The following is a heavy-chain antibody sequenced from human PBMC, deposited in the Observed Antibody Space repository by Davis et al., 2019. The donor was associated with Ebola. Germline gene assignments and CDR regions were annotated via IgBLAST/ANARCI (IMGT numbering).Heavy chain of an antibody. V-gene: IGHV7-4-1*02. D-gene: IGHD6-19*01. Sequence: GESLKISCAASGFTFTSYAMNWVRQAPGQGLEWMGWINTNTGNPTYAQGFTGRFVFSLDTSVSTAYLQISSLKAEDTAVYYCARDRGLYSSGWYDYWGQGTLVTVSS. CDR2: INTNTGNP. CDR3: ARDRGLYSSGWYDY. J-gene: IGHJ4*02. CDR1: GFTFTSYA.